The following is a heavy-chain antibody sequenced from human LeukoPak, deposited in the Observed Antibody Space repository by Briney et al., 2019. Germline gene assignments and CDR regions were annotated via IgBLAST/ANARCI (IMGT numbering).Heavy chain of an antibody. CDR1: GFPFIEYS. D-gene: IGHD3-22*01. CDR3: ARDRNYDSSGR. CDR2: IGIDSGNT. V-gene: IGHV3-48*01. Sequence: GGSLRLSCTASGFPFIEYSMNWVRQAPGKGLEWISYIGIDSGNTKYADSVRGRFTISADKAKNSLYLQMNSLRAEDTAVYYCARDRNYDSSGRWGQGTLVTVSS. J-gene: IGHJ4*02.